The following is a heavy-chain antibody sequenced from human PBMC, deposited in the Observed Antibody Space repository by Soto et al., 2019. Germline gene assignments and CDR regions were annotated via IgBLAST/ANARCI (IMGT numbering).Heavy chain of an antibody. Sequence: EVQLLESGGGLVQPGGSLRLSCAASGFTFSIYAMDWVRQAPVKGLEWVPVIGGSGGSTYYAVAVKGRITISRDNPKNTLYLQMNTLRAEDTAVYYCARRTVGWYFDLWGRGTLVTVSS. CDR1: GFTFSIYA. V-gene: IGHV3-23*01. J-gene: IGHJ2*01. CDR2: IGGSGGST. D-gene: IGHD4-17*01. CDR3: ARRTVGWYFDL.